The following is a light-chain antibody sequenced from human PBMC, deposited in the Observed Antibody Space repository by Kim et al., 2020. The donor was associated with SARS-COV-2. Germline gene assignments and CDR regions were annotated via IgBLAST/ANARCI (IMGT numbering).Light chain of an antibody. J-gene: IGKJ3*01. V-gene: IGKV1-12*01. CDR3: QQSYSLPPT. CDR2: AAS. CDR1: QGISAW. Sequence: ASVGDRVTITCRASQGISAWLAWYRVKQGKAPELLIYAASDLQTGVPSRFTGGGSGTHFALTIDSLQPADFATYYCQQSYSLPPTFGPGTKVDIK.